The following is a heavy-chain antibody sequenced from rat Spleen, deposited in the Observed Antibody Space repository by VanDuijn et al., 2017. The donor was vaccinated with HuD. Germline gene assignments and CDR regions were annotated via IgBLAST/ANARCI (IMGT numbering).Heavy chain of an antibody. J-gene: IGHJ2*01. CDR2: ISYSGST. CDR3: ARVYDGTHYYDDY. V-gene: IGHV3-1*01. CDR1: DYSITSNF. D-gene: IGHD1-12*02. Sequence: EVQLQESGPGLVKPSQSLSLTCSVTDYSITSNFWGWIRKFPGNKMEWMGYISYSGSTNYNPPLRSQISITRDTSKNQFFLQLTSVTTEDTATYYCARVYDGTHYYDDYWGQGVMVTVSS.